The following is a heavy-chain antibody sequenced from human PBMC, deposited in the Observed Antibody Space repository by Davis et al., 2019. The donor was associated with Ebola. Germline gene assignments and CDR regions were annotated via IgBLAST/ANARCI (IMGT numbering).Heavy chain of an antibody. V-gene: IGHV3-15*01. CDR3: AKSGPSIAARHYYYGMDV. CDR2: IKSKTDGGTT. Sequence: GESLKTSCAASGFTFSNAWMSLVRPAPGKGLEWVGRIKSKTDGGTTDYAAPVKGRFTISRDDSKNTLYLQMNSLKTEDTAVYYCAKSGPSIAARHYYYGMDVWGQGTTVTVSS. D-gene: IGHD6-6*01. CDR1: GFTFSNAW. J-gene: IGHJ6*02.